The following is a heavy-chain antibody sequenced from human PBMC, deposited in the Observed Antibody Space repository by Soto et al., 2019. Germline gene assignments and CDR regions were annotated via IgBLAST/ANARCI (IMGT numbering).Heavy chain of an antibody. CDR2: ISAYNGNT. Sequence: QVQLMQSGGEVKSPGASVKVSCKASGYTFSSYGITWVRQAPGQGLEWMGWISAYNGNTNYAQNLQDRVTMTTDTSTSTAYMDVRRLSSDDTAVYYCARTVTIFGQVTRCDHWGQGTLVTVAS. J-gene: IGHJ4*02. V-gene: IGHV1-18*01. CDR1: GYTFSSYG. D-gene: IGHD3-3*01. CDR3: ARTVTIFGQVTRCDH.